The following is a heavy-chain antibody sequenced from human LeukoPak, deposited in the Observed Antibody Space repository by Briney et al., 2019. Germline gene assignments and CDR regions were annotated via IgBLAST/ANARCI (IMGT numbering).Heavy chain of an antibody. Sequence: SQTLSLTCAISGDSGPSNSVTWNWIRQSPSRGLEWLGRTYYRSTWYNDYAVSVRGQITVNPDTSKNQFSLKLSSVTAADTAVYYCARGRGTIFGVVIRVAFDIWGQGTMVTVSS. CDR2: TYYRSTWYN. J-gene: IGHJ3*02. CDR1: GDSGPSNSVT. CDR3: ARGRGTIFGVVIRVAFDI. V-gene: IGHV6-1*01. D-gene: IGHD3-3*01.